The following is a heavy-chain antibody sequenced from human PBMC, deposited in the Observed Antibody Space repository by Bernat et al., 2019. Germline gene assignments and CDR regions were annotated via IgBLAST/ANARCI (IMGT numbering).Heavy chain of an antibody. Sequence: VLLVESGGGLVKPGGSLRLSCAASGFSFTNAWMSWVRQAPGMGLEWVGSIYYSGSTYSNPSLKSRVTIFVDTSKNQFSLKLSSVTAADTALYYCARHEITYSISSGVLPYMDVWGKGTTVTVSS. D-gene: IGHD6-6*01. CDR3: ARHEITYSISSGVLPYMDV. CDR1: GFSFTNAW. CDR2: IYYSGST. V-gene: IGHV4-39*01. J-gene: IGHJ6*03.